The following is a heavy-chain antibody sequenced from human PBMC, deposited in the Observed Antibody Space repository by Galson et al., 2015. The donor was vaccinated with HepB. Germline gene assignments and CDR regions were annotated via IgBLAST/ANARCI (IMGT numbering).Heavy chain of an antibody. V-gene: IGHV3-66*02. D-gene: IGHD2-2*01. Sequence: SLRLSCAASGFTVSSNYMSWVRQAPGKGLEWVSVIYSGGSTYYADSVKGRFTISRDNSKNTLYLRMNSLRAEDTAVYYCATSWPRYCSSTSCLYYYYYYGMDVRGQGTTVTVSS. CDR1: GFTVSSNY. J-gene: IGHJ6*02. CDR3: ATSWPRYCSSTSCLYYYYYYGMDV. CDR2: IYSGGST.